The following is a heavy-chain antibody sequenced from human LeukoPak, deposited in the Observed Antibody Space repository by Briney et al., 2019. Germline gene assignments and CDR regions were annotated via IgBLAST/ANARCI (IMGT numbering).Heavy chain of an antibody. J-gene: IGHJ4*02. Sequence: ASVKVSCKASGGTFSSYVFSWVRQAPGQGLEWMGGIIPIFGTANYAQKFQGRVTITADESTSTAYMELSSLRSEDTAVYYCARSKDLRLDDIYYWGQGTLVTVSS. CDR3: ARSKDLRLDDIYY. D-gene: IGHD3-9*01. CDR2: IIPIFGTA. CDR1: GGTFSSYV. V-gene: IGHV1-69*01.